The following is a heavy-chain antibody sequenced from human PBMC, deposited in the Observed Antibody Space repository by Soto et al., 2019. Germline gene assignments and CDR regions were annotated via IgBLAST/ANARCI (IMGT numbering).Heavy chain of an antibody. J-gene: IGHJ6*02. CDR1: GFTFSSYS. Sequence: GGSLRLSCAASGFTFSSYSMNWVRQAPGKGLEWVSSISSSSSDIYYADSVKGRFTISRDNAKNSLYLQINSLRAEDTAVYYCARDSGVVGATTVLYYGMDVWGQGTTVTVSS. CDR2: ISSSSSDI. D-gene: IGHD1-26*01. V-gene: IGHV3-21*01. CDR3: ARDSGVVGATTVLYYGMDV.